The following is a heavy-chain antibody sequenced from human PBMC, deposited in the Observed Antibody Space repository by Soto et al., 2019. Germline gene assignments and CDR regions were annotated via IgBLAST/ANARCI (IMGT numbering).Heavy chain of an antibody. CDR2: INAGNGST. CDR1: GYTFTSYA. CDR3: ARDRALFLGVRGVILPLCY. D-gene: IGHD3-10*01. Sequence: QVPLVQSGAEVKKPGASVKVSCKASGYTFTSYAMHWVRQAPGQRLEWMGWINAGNGSTKYSQKFQGRVTITRDTSASTAYMELSSLRSEDTAVYYCARDRALFLGVRGVILPLCYWGQGTPGTVSS. V-gene: IGHV1-3*01. J-gene: IGHJ4*02.